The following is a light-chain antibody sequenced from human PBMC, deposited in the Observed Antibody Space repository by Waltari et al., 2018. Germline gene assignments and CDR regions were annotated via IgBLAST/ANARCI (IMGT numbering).Light chain of an antibody. J-gene: IGKJ4*01. V-gene: IGKV3-15*01. CDR3: QQYNDWPPVT. Sequence: EIVMTQSPATMSVSPGERATLSCRASQNIRSKLAWYQQKPGQAPRLLIYDASTRATGIPARFSGSGSGTEFTLTISSLQSEDLAVYYCQQYNDWPPVTFGGGTKVEIK. CDR1: QNIRSK. CDR2: DAS.